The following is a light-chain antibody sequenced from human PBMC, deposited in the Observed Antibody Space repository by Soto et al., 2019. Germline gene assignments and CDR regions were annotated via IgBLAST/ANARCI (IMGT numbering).Light chain of an antibody. CDR3: AAWDDSLNGVV. Sequence: QSVLTQPPSVSEAPRQRVTISCSGSSSNIGNNAVNWYQQLPGKAPKLLIYYDDLLPSGVSDRFSGSKSGTSASLAISGLQSEEEGDYYCAAWDDSLNGVVFGGGTKLTVL. CDR1: SSNIGNNA. V-gene: IGLV1-36*01. CDR2: YDD. J-gene: IGLJ2*01.